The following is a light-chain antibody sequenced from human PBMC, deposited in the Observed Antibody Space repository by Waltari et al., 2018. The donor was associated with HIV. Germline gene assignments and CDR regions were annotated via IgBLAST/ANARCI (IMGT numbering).Light chain of an antibody. CDR2: DVT. V-gene: IGLV2-23*02. CDR3: GSYAGFSTYVL. CDR1: SNDVGSYDL. Sequence: QSALTQPASVSGSPGQSNTISCTGTSNDVGSYDLVSWYQQHPGKAPTLMSYDVTKRPPGFSGRFSASKSGHTASLTISVLQAEDEAYYDCGSYAGFSTYVLFGGGTKLTVL. J-gene: IGLJ2*01.